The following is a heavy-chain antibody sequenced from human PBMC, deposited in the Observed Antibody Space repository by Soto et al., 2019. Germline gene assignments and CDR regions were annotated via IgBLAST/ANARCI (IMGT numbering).Heavy chain of an antibody. Sequence: GGSLRLSCAASGFTFSSYAMSWVRQAPGKGLEWVSAISGSGVSTYYADSVKGRFTISRDNSKNTLYLQMNSLRAEDTAVYYCARDNPLNYYYDSSGYQAPWGQGTLVTVSS. CDR1: GFTFSSYA. CDR3: ARDNPLNYYYDSSGYQAP. V-gene: IGHV3-23*01. D-gene: IGHD3-22*01. J-gene: IGHJ5*02. CDR2: ISGSGVST.